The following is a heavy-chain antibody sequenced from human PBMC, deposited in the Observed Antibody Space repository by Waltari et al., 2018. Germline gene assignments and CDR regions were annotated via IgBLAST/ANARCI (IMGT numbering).Heavy chain of an antibody. V-gene: IGHV3-23*01. D-gene: IGHD2-2*01. Sequence: EPQLLQSGGGMAQPGGSLRLYCIHSGFTSNNLMDWVRQAPGRVLEWVAGISRPGGNTYYADSVRGRFIISRDLSQNTLYLHLNSLRVEDTAVYYCSHQLLSNFFHGMDVWGQGTTVTVSS. CDR3: SHQLLSNFFHGMDV. J-gene: IGHJ6*02. CDR1: GFTSNNL. CDR2: ISRPGGNT.